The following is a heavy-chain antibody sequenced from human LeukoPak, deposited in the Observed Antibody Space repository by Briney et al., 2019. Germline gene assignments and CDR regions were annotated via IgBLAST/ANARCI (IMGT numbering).Heavy chain of an antibody. D-gene: IGHD3-10*01. CDR1: GFTFSNAW. V-gene: IGHV3-15*01. CDR2: IKSKTDGGTT. Sequence: PGGSLRLSCAASGFTFSNAWMSWVRQAPGKGLEWVGRIKSKTDGGTTDYAAPVKGRFTISRDDSKNTLYLQMNSLKTEDTAVYYCTTYYLILPMVRGVRSFDYWGQGTLVTVSS. J-gene: IGHJ4*02. CDR3: TTYYLILPMVRGVRSFDY.